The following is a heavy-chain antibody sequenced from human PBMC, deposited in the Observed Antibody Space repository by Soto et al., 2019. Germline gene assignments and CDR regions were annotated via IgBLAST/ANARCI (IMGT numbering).Heavy chain of an antibody. D-gene: IGHD6-19*01. V-gene: IGHV4-61*01. CDR3: ARGIEGWYQGRYYYGMDV. CDR2: IYYSGST. J-gene: IGHJ6*02. CDR1: GGSVSSGSYY. Sequence: QVQLQESGPGLVKPSETLSLTCTVSGGSVSSGSYYWSWIRQPPGKGLGWIGYIYYSGSTNYNPSLTRRVTLSVDTSKNQFSLKLSSVTAADTAVYYCARGIEGWYQGRYYYGMDVWGQGTTVTVSS.